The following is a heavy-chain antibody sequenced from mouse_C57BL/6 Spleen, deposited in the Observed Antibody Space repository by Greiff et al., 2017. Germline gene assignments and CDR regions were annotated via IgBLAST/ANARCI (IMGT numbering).Heavy chain of an antibody. J-gene: IGHJ2*01. CDR1: GYTFTDYE. Sequence: QVQLQQSGAELVRPGASVTLSCKASGYTFTDYEMHWVKQTPVHGLEWIGAIDPETGGTAYNQKFKGKAILTADKSSSTAYMELRSLTSEDSAVYYCTRGNYGNYFDCWGQGTTLTVSS. CDR2: IDPETGGT. CDR3: TRGNYGNYFDC. V-gene: IGHV1-15*01. D-gene: IGHD2-1*01.